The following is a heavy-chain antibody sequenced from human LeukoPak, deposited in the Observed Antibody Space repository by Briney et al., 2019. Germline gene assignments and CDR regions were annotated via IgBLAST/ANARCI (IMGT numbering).Heavy chain of an antibody. CDR3: TKGRADPGGIGRYFDL. J-gene: IGHJ2*01. CDR2: IRNDGSDK. Sequence: GGSLRLSCAASGFIFSTYGMHWVRQAPGKGLEWVAFIRNDGSDKYYTDSVQGRFTISRDDSKNTVYLQMNSLRAEDTAVYYCTKGRADPGGIGRYFDLWGRGTLVSVSS. D-gene: IGHD3-10*01. CDR1: GFIFSTYG. V-gene: IGHV3-30*02.